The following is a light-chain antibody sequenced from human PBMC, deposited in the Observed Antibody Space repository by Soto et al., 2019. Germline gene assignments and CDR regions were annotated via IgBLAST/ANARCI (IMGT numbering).Light chain of an antibody. Sequence: EIVLTQSPGTLSLSPGARATLSCRASQSVSSSYLAWYQQNPGQAPRLLIYGASSRATGIPDRFSGSGSGTDFTLTISRLEPEDFAVYYCQQYGGSRWTFGQGTKVEIK. CDR3: QQYGGSRWT. CDR1: QSVSSSY. J-gene: IGKJ1*01. CDR2: GAS. V-gene: IGKV3-20*01.